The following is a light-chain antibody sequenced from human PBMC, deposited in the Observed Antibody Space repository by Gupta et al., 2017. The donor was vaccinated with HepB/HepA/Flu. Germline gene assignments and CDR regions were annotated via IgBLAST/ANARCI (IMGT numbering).Light chain of an antibody. J-gene: IGLJ3*02. CDR1: SSDVGGYNY. CDR2: DVG. Sequence: QSALTQPASVSGSPGQSITISCTGTSSDVGGYNYVSWYQQHPGKAPKLMIYDVGNRPSGVSSRFSGSKSGNTASLTISGLQAEDEADYYCSSYTSSISWVFGGGTKLTVL. V-gene: IGLV2-14*01. CDR3: SSYTSSISWV.